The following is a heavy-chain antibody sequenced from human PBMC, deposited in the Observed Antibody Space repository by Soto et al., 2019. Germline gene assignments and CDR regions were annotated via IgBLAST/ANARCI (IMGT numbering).Heavy chain of an antibody. CDR3: AKAHVIVVAGSTFDY. V-gene: IGHV4-38-2*02. CDR1: GYSISSGSC. D-gene: IGHD6-19*01. CDR2: IYHGGTT. Sequence: SETLSLTCTVSGYSISSGSCWGWIRQPPGKGPEWIASIYHGGTTFYNPSLKSRVTVSVDKSNNQFSLKLRSVTAADTAVYYCAKAHVIVVAGSTFDYWGHGTLVTVSS. J-gene: IGHJ4*01.